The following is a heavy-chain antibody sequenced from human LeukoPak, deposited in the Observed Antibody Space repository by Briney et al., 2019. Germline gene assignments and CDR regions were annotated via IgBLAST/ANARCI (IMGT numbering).Heavy chain of an antibody. CDR1: GFNFSIYG. V-gene: IGHV3-30*04. CDR3: ARDHGYHSAFDI. Sequence: GRSLRLSCAASGFNFSIYGMHWVRQAPDNGLEWVAVLAYDGTDRHYADSVKGRFTISRDNSKSTLFLQVNSLRPGDTAVYYCARDHGYHSAFDIWGRGTMVTVSS. J-gene: IGHJ3*02. CDR2: LAYDGTDR. D-gene: IGHD3-16*02.